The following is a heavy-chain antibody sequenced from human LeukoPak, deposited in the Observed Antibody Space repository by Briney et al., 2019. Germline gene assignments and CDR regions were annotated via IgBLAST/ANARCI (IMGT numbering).Heavy chain of an antibody. CDR2: IYYTGSS. CDR1: GGSISSSSYY. J-gene: IGHJ6*03. Sequence: SETLSLTCTVSGGSISSSSYYWGWIRQPPGKGLEWMGSIYYTGSSHYNPSLKSRATISVDTSKNQFSLKLTSVTAADTAVYYCTRAASSGPLFTYHMDVWGKGTTVTVSS. CDR3: TRAASSGPLFTYHMDV. V-gene: IGHV4-39*07. D-gene: IGHD3-22*01.